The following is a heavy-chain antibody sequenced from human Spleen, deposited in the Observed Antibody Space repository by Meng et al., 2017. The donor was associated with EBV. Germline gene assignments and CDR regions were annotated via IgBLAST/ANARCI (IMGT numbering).Heavy chain of an antibody. Sequence: LEEWGPGLGKPSGTLSRTLKVFGGSLRINSYFWGWVRQSPGKGLEWIGIMTYGESPYYNASLKSRLTISIDTSKNQVSLKMTSVTAADTAVYFCVRDYYGTGTSWGQGTLVTVSS. J-gene: IGHJ4*02. CDR3: VRDYYGTGTS. V-gene: IGHV4-39*07. CDR1: GGSLRINSYF. CDR2: MTYGESP. D-gene: IGHD3-10*01.